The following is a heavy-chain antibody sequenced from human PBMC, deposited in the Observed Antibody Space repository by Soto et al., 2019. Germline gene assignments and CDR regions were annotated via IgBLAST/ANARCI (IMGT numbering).Heavy chain of an antibody. J-gene: IGHJ5*02. V-gene: IGHV3-48*01. Sequence: GGSLXLSCAASGFXFSSYSMNWVRQAPGKGLEWVSYISSSSTTKYYADSVKGRFTISRDNAKNSLYLQMNSLRAEDTAVYYCARDGCSGSNCLNWFDPWGQGTLVTVSS. D-gene: IGHD2-15*01. CDR2: ISSSSTTK. CDR3: ARDGCSGSNCLNWFDP. CDR1: GFXFSSYS.